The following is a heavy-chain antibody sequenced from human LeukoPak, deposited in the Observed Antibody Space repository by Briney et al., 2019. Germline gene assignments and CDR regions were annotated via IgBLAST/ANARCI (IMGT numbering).Heavy chain of an antibody. J-gene: IGHJ6*03. CDR2: INHSGST. V-gene: IGHV4-34*01. CDR3: AREILSYYYYMDV. Sequence: PSETLSLTCAVYGGSFSGYYWSWIRQPPGKGLEWIGEINHSGSTNYNPSLKSRVTISVDTSKNQFSLKLSSVTAADTAVYYCAREILSYYYYMDVWGKGTTVTISS. CDR1: GGSFSGYY.